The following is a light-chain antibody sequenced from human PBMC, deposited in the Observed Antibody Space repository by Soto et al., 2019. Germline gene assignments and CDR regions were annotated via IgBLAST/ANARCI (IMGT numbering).Light chain of an antibody. J-gene: IGKJ1*01. CDR3: QQSYNTTWT. V-gene: IGKV1-39*01. Sequence: DIQMTQSPSSLSASVGDRVTITCRASQGISNYLAWYQQKPGKVPKLLIYAASTLQSGVPSRFSGSGSETDFTLTISSLQPEAFATYSCQQSYNTTWTFGQGTKVDIK. CDR1: QGISNY. CDR2: AAS.